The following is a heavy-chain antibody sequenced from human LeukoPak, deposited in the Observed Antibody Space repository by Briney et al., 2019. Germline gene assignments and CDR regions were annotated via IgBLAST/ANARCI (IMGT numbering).Heavy chain of an antibody. J-gene: IGHJ4*02. CDR3: ARDLMTTVTTSH. Sequence: SVKVSCRASGGTFSSYAISWVRQAPGHGLEWMGGIIPIFGTANYAQKFQGRVTITADESTSTAYMELSSLRSEDPAVYYCARDLMTTVTTSHWGQGTLVTVSS. CDR2: IIPIFGTA. CDR1: GGTFSSYA. V-gene: IGHV1-69*01. D-gene: IGHD4-11*01.